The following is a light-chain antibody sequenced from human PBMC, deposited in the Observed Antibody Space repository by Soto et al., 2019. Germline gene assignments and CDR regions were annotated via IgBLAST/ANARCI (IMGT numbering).Light chain of an antibody. CDR1: SSNIGAGYD. CDR2: GNS. CDR3: QSYDSSLSSYV. Sequence: QSVLTQPPSVPGAPGQSVTISCTGSSSNIGAGYDVHWYQQLPGTAPKLLIYGNSNRPSGVPDRFSGSKSGTSASLAITGLQAEDEADYYCQSYDSSLSSYVFGTGTKVTVL. J-gene: IGLJ1*01. V-gene: IGLV1-40*01.